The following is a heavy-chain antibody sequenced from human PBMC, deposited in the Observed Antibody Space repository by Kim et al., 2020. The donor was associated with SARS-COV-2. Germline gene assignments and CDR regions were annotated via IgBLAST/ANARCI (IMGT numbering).Heavy chain of an antibody. CDR3: ARGDCSGTSCYRWNYYYYGMVV. V-gene: IGHV3-33*01. CDR1: GFIFGSYG. J-gene: IGHJ6*02. D-gene: IGHD2-2*01. CDR2: IWYDGSNK. Sequence: GGSLRLSCAASGFIFGSYGMHWVRQAPGKGLEWVAVIWYDGSNKYYADSVKGRFTISRDNSKHTLYLLMNGLRAEDTAVYYCARGDCSGTSCYRWNYYYYGMVVWGQGTTATVSS.